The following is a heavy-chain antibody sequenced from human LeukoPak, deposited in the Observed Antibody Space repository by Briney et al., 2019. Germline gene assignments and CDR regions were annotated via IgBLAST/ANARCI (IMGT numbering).Heavy chain of an antibody. Sequence: SETLSLTCTVSGVSIGSHYWSWIRQSPGKGLEWIGCVYNSGTTVYNPSLAGRVTISVDTSKNQYSLNLRSVTAADAAVYYCARDAYWGQGILVTVSS. V-gene: IGHV4-59*11. CDR3: ARDAY. J-gene: IGHJ4*02. CDR2: VYNSGTT. CDR1: GVSIGSHY.